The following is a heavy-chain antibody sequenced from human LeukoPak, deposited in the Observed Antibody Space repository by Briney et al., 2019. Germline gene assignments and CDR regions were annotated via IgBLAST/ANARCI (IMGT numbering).Heavy chain of an antibody. Sequence: GRSLRLSCAASGFTFDDYAMHWVRQAPGKGLEWVSGRSWNSGSIDYADSVKGRFTISRDNAKNSLYLQMNSLRAEDTALYYCAKEAALSGYDSSRGNAFDIWGQGTMVTVSS. V-gene: IGHV3-9*01. CDR2: RSWNSGSI. J-gene: IGHJ3*02. CDR3: AKEAALSGYDSSRGNAFDI. CDR1: GFTFDDYA. D-gene: IGHD5-12*01.